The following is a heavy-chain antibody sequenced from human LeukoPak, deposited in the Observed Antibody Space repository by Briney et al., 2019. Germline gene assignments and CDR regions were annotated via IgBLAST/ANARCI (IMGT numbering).Heavy chain of an antibody. J-gene: IGHJ4*02. D-gene: IGHD6-6*01. V-gene: IGHV1-18*01. CDR1: GYTFTSYG. CDR2: ISAYNGNT. CDR3: ARDRSIAARRGIGY. Sequence: ASVKVSCKASGYTFTSYGISWVRQAPGQGLEWMGWISAYNGNTNYAQKLQGRVTMTTDTSTSTAYMELRSLRSDDTAVYYCARDRSIAARRGIGYWGQGTPVTVSS.